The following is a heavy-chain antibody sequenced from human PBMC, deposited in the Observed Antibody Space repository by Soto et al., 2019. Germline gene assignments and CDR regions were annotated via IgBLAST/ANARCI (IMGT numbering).Heavy chain of an antibody. V-gene: IGHV4-39*01. CDR3: ARHGGPCIGARPNP. CDR1: GGSISSGNFY. J-gene: IGHJ5*02. Sequence: QLQLQESGPGLVKPSETLSLTCTVSGGSISSGNFYWGWIRQPPGKGLEWFGSIYSSGSTYYNPSLNSRVTIAVDTSKDQSPLRLSSVTAADTAFYYCARHGGPCIGARPNPWGQGTLVTVSS. D-gene: IGHD6-6*01. CDR2: IYSSGST.